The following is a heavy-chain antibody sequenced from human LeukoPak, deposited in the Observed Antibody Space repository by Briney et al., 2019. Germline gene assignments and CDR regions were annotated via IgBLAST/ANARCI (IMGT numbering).Heavy chain of an antibody. V-gene: IGHV4-38-2*02. CDR1: GYSIRSGYH. D-gene: IGHD7-27*01. J-gene: IGHJ4*02. CDR3: ARVNWVIDY. CDR2: IYRSRST. Sequence: PSETLSLTCTVSGYSIRSGYHWGWIRQPPGKGLEYIGCIYRSRSTYYNPSLKSRVTISVDTSKNQFSLKLGSVTAADTAVYYCARVNWVIDYWGQGTLVTVSS.